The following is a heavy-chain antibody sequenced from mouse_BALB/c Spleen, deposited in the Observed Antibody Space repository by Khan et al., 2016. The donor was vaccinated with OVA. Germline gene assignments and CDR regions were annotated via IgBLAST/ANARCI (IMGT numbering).Heavy chain of an antibody. Sequence: EVELVESGGDLVKPGGSLKLSCAASGFTFSSYGMSWVRQTPDKRLEWVATISSGGHYSYFPESVRGRSTISTDNAKSTLYMQLSSLKSEDSAVYYCARTLNTAEGDYYAMAYWGQGTLVTVSS. V-gene: IGHV5-6*01. CDR1: GFTFSSYG. CDR2: ISSGGHYS. J-gene: IGHJ4*01. CDR3: ARTLNTAEGDYYAMAY. D-gene: IGHD1-2*01.